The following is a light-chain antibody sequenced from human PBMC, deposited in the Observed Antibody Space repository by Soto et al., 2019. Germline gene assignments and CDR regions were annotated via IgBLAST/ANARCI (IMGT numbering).Light chain of an antibody. V-gene: IGKV1-5*03. CDR1: HSISSW. CDR3: QQYNDNWT. Sequence: DIQMTQSPSTLSASVGDRVTITCRASHSISSWLAWYQQKPGTAPKLLIYKASTLQSGVPSRFSGSGSGTEFTLTISTPQPDDSATYYCQQYNDNWTFGQGTKVEIK. J-gene: IGKJ1*01. CDR2: KAS.